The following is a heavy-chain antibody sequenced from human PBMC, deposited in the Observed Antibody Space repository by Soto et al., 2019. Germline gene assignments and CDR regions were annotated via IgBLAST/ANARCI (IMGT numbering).Heavy chain of an antibody. Sequence: PGGSLRLSCSASGFTFSSYAVSWVRQAPGKGLEWVSAISGSGGSTYYADSVKGRFTISRDNAKNTLYLQVNSLRAEDTAVYYSERPGNEEAIDYGGQGTLVTVSS. CDR2: ISGSGGST. D-gene: IGHD1-1*01. J-gene: IGHJ4*02. CDR3: ERPGNEEAIDY. V-gene: IGHV3-23*01. CDR1: GFTFSSYA.